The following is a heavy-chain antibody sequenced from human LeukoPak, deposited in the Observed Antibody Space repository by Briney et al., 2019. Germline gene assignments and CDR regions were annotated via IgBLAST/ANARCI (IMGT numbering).Heavy chain of an antibody. Sequence: GGSLRLSCSASGFTFSSYAMHWVRQAPGKGLEYVSAISGNGGSTYYADSVKGRFTISRDDSKNTLYLQMSSLRAEDTAVYYCVKEGPVLRYFDWLPVLDYWGQGTLVTVSS. V-gene: IGHV3-64D*06. CDR3: VKEGPVLRYFDWLPVLDY. J-gene: IGHJ4*02. D-gene: IGHD3-9*01. CDR1: GFTFSSYA. CDR2: ISGNGGST.